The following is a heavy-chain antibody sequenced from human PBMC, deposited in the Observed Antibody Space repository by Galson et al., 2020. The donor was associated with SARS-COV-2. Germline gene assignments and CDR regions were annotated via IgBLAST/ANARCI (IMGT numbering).Heavy chain of an antibody. J-gene: IGHJ6*02. V-gene: IGHV3-21*01. D-gene: IGHD5-18*01. Sequence: NSGGSLRLSCAASGFPFSTYSMNWVRLAPGQGLEWVSSISTSSTYTYYADSVKGRFSISRDNPRNSLYLQMNSLRAEDTAVYYCARDEGIRGYNYGRLYYGLDVWGQGTTVTVSS. CDR1: GFPFSTYS. CDR3: ARDEGIRGYNYGRLYYGLDV. CDR2: ISTSSTYT.